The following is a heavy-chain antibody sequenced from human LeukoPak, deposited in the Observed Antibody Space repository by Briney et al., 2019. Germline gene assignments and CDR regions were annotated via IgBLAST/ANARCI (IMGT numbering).Heavy chain of an antibody. CDR1: GFTFSDYY. J-gene: IGHJ4*02. D-gene: IGHD6-19*01. CDR3: ARSEQWLDFDY. CDR2: ISSSGSTI. V-gene: IGHV3-11*04. Sequence: MSGGPLRLSCAASGFTFSDYYMSWIRQAPRKGLEWVSYISSSGSTIYYADSVKGRFTISRDNAKNSLYLQMNSLRAEDTAVYYCARSEQWLDFDYWGQGTLVTVS.